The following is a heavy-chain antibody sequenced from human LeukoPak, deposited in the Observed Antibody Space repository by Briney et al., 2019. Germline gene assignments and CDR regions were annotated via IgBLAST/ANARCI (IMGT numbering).Heavy chain of an antibody. CDR3: ARRIAAANFDY. CDR2: ISYSGFT. V-gene: IGHV4-59*01. Sequence: PETLSLTCTVSGGSISSYYWSWIRQPPGKGLERIGYISYSGFTNYNPSLKSRVTISVDTSKNQFSLKLSSVTAADTAVYYCARRIAAANFDYWGQGTLVTVSS. J-gene: IGHJ4*02. CDR1: GGSISSYY. D-gene: IGHD6-13*01.